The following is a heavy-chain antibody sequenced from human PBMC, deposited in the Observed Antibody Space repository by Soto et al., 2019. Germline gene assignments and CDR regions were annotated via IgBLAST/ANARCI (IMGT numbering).Heavy chain of an antibody. V-gene: IGHV3-15*07. CDR1: SFILSNAW. Sequence: PGGSLRLSCAASSFILSNAWINWVRQAPGKGLEWFGRIKSRTDGGTTDYAAPVKGRFLITRDDSKNTLFLQMNPLETEDTAVYYCTTTTVTTAYYYYSMDVWGHGTTVSVSS. CDR3: TTTTVTTAYYYYSMDV. CDR2: IKSRTDGGTT. J-gene: IGHJ6*02. D-gene: IGHD4-17*01.